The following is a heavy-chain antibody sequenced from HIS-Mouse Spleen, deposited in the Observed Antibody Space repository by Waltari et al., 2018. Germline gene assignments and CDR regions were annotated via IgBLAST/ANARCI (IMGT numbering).Heavy chain of an antibody. CDR2: IYYSGST. Sequence: QLQLQESGPGLVKPSETLSLTCTVSGGSISSSSYDWALIRQPPGKGREWIGSIYYSGSTYYNPSLKSRVTISVDTSKNQFSLKLSSVTAADTAVYYCAREIPYSSSWYDWYFDLWGRGTLVTVSS. D-gene: IGHD6-13*01. J-gene: IGHJ2*01. CDR1: GGSISSSSYD. V-gene: IGHV4-39*07. CDR3: AREIPYSSSWYDWYFDL.